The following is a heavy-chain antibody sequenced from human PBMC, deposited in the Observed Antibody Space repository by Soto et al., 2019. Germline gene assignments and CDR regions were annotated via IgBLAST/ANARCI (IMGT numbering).Heavy chain of an antibody. J-gene: IGHJ4*02. CDR3: AREGVSGYYYFDY. V-gene: IGHV4-31*03. D-gene: IGHD3-22*01. CDR2: IYYLGST. Sequence: QVQLQESGPGLVKPSQTLTLTCSVSGDSIRSGTHHWSWIRQNPGKGLEWIGSIYYLGSTYYNPSLNSRVTLSADTSKNTFSLKVNSVTVADTAVYYCAREGVSGYYYFDYWGQGALVTVSS. CDR1: GDSIRSGTHH.